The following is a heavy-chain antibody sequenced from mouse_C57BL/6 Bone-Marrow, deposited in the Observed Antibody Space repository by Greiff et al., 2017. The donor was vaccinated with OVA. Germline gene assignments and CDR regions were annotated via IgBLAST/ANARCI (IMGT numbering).Heavy chain of an antibody. D-gene: IGHD1-1*01. J-gene: IGHJ2*01. V-gene: IGHV1-52*01. CDR1: GYTFTSYW. CDR3: ARAPPYYHGSSHDY. CDR2: IDPSDSET. Sequence: QVQLQQPGAELVRPGSSVKLSCKASGYTFTSYWMHWVKQRPIQGLEWIGNIDPSDSETHYNQKFKDKATLTVDKSSSTAYMQLSSLTSEDSAVYYCARAPPYYHGSSHDYWGQGTTLTVSS.